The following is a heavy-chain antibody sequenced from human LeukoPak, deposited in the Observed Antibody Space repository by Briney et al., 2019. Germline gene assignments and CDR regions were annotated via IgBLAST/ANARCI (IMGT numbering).Heavy chain of an antibody. V-gene: IGHV4-39*01. CDR1: GGSISSSRYY. CDR3: ARQDGSYSNWFDP. D-gene: IGHD1-26*01. J-gene: IGHJ5*02. Sequence: SETLSLTCTVSGGSISSSRYYWGWVRQPPGKGLEWIGTIYYSGSTYYNPSLKSRVTISVYTSKNQFSLKLGSVTATDTAVYYCARQDGSYSNWFDPWGQGTLVTVSS. CDR2: IYYSGST.